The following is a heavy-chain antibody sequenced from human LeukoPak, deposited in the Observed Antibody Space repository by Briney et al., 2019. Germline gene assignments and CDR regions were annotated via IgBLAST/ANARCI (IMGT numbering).Heavy chain of an antibody. D-gene: IGHD4-11*01. CDR2: IKPDGNEK. V-gene: IGHV3-7*01. CDR1: GLTFTDFW. J-gene: IGHJ4*02. Sequence: GGSLRLSCAASGLTFTDFWMNWVRLAPGRGLEWLANIKPDGNEKYYVDSVKGRFAISRDNAKNEVYLEMNSMRGEDTGVYYWSGRDSRRRPRAYWGQGTLVSVSS. CDR3: SGRDSRRRPRAY.